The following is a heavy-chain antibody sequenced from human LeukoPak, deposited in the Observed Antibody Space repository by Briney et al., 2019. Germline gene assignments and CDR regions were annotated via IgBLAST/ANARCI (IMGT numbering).Heavy chain of an antibody. CDR1: GGSISSYY. D-gene: IGHD1-26*01. Sequence: NPSETLSLTCTVSGGSISSYYWSWIRQPPGKGLEWIGYIYYSGSTNYNPSLKSRVTISVDTSKNQFSLKLSSVTAADTAVYYCARHGKLSESRNWFDPWGQGTLVTVSS. V-gene: IGHV4-59*01. J-gene: IGHJ5*02. CDR2: IYYSGST. CDR3: ARHGKLSESRNWFDP.